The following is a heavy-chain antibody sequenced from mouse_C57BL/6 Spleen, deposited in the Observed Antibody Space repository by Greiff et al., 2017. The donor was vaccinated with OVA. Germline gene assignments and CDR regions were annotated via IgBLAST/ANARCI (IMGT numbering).Heavy chain of an antibody. Sequence: EVQLVESGGGLVQPGGSMKLSCAASGFTFSDAWMDWVRQSPEKGLEWVAEIRNKANNHATYYAESVKGRFTISRYDSKSSVYLQMNSLSAEDTGIYYCTRSDPYAMDYWGQGTSVTVSS. CDR2: IRNKANNHAT. J-gene: IGHJ4*01. CDR3: TRSDPYAMDY. V-gene: IGHV6-6*01. CDR1: GFTFSDAW.